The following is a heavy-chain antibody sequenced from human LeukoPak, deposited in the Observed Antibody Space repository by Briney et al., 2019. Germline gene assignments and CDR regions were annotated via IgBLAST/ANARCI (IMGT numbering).Heavy chain of an antibody. J-gene: IGHJ4*02. CDR2: IIPIFGTA. CDR1: GYTFTSYA. Sequence: ASVKVSCKASGYTFTSYAISWVRQAPGQGLEWMGRIIPIFGTANYAQKFQGRVTITTDESTSTAYMELSSLRSEDTAVYYCARGRLDYYDSSGRMYYFDYWGQGTLVTVSS. CDR3: ARGRLDYYDSSGRMYYFDY. V-gene: IGHV1-69*05. D-gene: IGHD3-22*01.